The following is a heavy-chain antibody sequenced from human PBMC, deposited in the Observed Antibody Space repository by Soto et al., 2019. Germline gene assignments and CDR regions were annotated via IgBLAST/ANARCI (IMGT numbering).Heavy chain of an antibody. CDR2: IYFSGTT. CDR3: ARVFRPNYCSGGSCSTPAEYFQH. CDR1: GASISSGGYW. Sequence: TASETLSLTCSVSGASISSGGYWWSWMRQHPVKGLEWIGNIYFSGTTHYNPSLKSRVTISVDTSKNQFSLKLSSVTAADTAVYYYARVFRPNYCSGGSCSTPAEYFQHWGQGTLVTVSS. J-gene: IGHJ1*01. D-gene: IGHD2-15*01. V-gene: IGHV4-31*03.